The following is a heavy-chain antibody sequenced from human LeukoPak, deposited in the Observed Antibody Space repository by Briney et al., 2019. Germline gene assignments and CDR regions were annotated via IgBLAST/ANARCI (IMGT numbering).Heavy chain of an antibody. D-gene: IGHD3-22*01. CDR3: ARGSYYYDKPPEPRTDY. V-gene: IGHV4-34*01. CDR1: GGSFSGYY. Sequence: SETLSLTCAVYGGSFSGYYWSWIRQPPGKGLEWIGEINHSGSTNYNPSLKSRVTISVDTSKNQFSLKLSSVTAADAAVYYCARGSYYYDKPPEPRTDYWGQGTLVTVSS. J-gene: IGHJ4*02. CDR2: INHSGST.